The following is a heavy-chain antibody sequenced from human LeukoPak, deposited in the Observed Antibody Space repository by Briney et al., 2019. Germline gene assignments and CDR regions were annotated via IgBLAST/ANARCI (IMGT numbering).Heavy chain of an antibody. CDR3: ARDSSSWYRGNWFDP. V-gene: IGHV3-7*01. Sequence: GGSLRLSCAASGFTFSSYWMSWVRQAPGKGLEWVANIKQDGSGKYYVDSVKGRFTISRDNAKNSLYLQMNSLRAEDTAVYYCARDSSSWYRGNWFDPWGQGTLVTVSS. CDR1: GFTFSSYW. J-gene: IGHJ5*02. CDR2: IKQDGSGK. D-gene: IGHD6-13*01.